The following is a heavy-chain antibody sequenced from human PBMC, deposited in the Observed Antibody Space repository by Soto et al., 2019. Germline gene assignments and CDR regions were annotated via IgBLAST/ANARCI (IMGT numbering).Heavy chain of an antibody. D-gene: IGHD6-19*01. J-gene: IGHJ4*02. V-gene: IGHV1-3*05. CDR3: ARHGSAWDY. CDR1: GYTFTSYA. Sequence: QVQLVQSGAEEKKPGASVKVSCKASGYTFTSYAMHWVRQTPGQRLEWMGWISAGNGNTKYSQKFQGRVTITRDTSASTAYMELSSLRSEDTAVYYCARHGSAWDYWGQGTLVTASS. CDR2: ISAGNGNT.